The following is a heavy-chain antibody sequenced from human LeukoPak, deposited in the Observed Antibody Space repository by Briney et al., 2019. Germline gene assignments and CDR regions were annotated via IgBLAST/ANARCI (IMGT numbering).Heavy chain of an antibody. V-gene: IGHV1-18*01. CDR3: ARDKALPWFGESPRDYYYYGMDV. CDR2: ISAYNGNT. CDR1: GYTFTSYG. J-gene: IGHJ6*02. D-gene: IGHD3-10*01. Sequence: ASVKVSCKASGYTFTSYGISWVRQAPGQGLEWMGWISAYNGNTNYAQKLQGRVTMTTDTSTSTAYMELRSLRSDDTAVYYCARDKALPWFGESPRDYYYYGMDVWGQGTTVTVSS.